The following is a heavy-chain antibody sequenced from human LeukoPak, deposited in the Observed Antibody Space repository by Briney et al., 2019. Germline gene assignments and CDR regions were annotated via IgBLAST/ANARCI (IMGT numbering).Heavy chain of an antibody. CDR3: ASEVVGAIYYFDY. CDR2: IYYSGST. Sequence: PSQTLSPSCTVSGGSISSGGYYWSWIRQHPGKGLEWIGYIYYSGSTYYNPSLKSRVTISVDTSKNQFSLKLSSVTAADTAVYYCASEVVGAIYYFDYWGQGTLVTVSS. CDR1: GGSISSGGYY. V-gene: IGHV4-31*03. D-gene: IGHD1-26*01. J-gene: IGHJ4*02.